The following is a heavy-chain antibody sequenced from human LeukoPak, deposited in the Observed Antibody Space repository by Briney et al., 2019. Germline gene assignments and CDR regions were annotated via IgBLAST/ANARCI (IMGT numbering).Heavy chain of an antibody. CDR3: ARDKGSPSIAAAGTNWFDP. Sequence: GGSLRLSCAASGFTFSSYGMSWVPQAPGKGLEWVSAISGSGGSTYYADSVKGRFTISRDNSKNTLYLQMNSLRAEDTAVYYCARDKGSPSIAAAGTNWFDPWGQGTLVTVSS. D-gene: IGHD6-13*01. V-gene: IGHV3-23*01. J-gene: IGHJ5*02. CDR1: GFTFSSYG. CDR2: ISGSGGST.